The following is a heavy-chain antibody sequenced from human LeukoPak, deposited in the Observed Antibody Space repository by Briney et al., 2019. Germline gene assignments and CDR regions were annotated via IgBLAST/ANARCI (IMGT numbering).Heavy chain of an antibody. V-gene: IGHV4-39*01. CDR3: ARQLPTAAADTRGYFEY. Sequence: SETLSLTCSVSGGSISNADYYWGWIRQAPGKGLEWIGSIFYGERNHYNPSLKSRATMSVDTSKNQFSLKLTSVTAADAAMYDCARQLPTAAADTRGYFEYWGQGAVVTVSS. CDR2: IFYGERN. J-gene: IGHJ4*01. CDR1: GGSISNADYY. D-gene: IGHD6-13*01.